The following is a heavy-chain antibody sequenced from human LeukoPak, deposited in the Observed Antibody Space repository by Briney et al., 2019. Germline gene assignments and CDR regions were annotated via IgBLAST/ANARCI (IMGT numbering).Heavy chain of an antibody. Sequence: ASVKVSCKASGYTFINHGISWVRQAPGQGLEWMGWVSAYNSRTEYAQKFQDRVTMTTDTSTTTGYMELRSLRSDDTAVYFCGRWSPDPNDSWGQGTLVTVSS. CDR3: GRWSPDPNDS. V-gene: IGHV1-18*01. J-gene: IGHJ4*02. CDR1: GYTFINHG. CDR2: VSAYNSRT. D-gene: IGHD3-3*01.